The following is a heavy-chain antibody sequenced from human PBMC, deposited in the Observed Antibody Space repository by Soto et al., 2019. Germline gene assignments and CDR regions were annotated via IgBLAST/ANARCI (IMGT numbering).Heavy chain of an antibody. CDR2: IYHSGST. CDR3: VGSIGAFWFDP. Sequence: QLQLQESGSGLVKPSQTLSLTCAVSGGSISSGGYSWSWIRQPPGKGLEWIGYIYHSGSTYYNPSLKSRVTLSVDRSKNQFPLKLSSVTAADPAVYYCVGSIGAFWFDPWGQGTLVTVSS. D-gene: IGHD5-12*01. V-gene: IGHV4-30-2*01. CDR1: GGSISSGGYS. J-gene: IGHJ5*02.